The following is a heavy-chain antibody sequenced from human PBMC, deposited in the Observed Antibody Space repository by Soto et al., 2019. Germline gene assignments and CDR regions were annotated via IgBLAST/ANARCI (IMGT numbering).Heavy chain of an antibody. CDR3: ARRKSGAGVVDY. V-gene: IGHV3-13*01. CDR2: VDDAGDT. CDR1: GFIFSDFD. Sequence: PGVSLRLSSAASGFIFSDFDMHWLRQSDGRGLEWVSGVDDAGDTYYPDSVKGRFIISRENAKNSVYLQMKSLRAEDTAIYYCARRKSGAGVVDYWGQGT. J-gene: IGHJ4*02.